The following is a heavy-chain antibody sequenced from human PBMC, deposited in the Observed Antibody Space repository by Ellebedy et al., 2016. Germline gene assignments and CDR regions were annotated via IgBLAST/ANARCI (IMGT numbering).Heavy chain of an antibody. CDR1: GFSFSNFG. CDR2: ISDNGRRT. Sequence: GGSLRLSXAASGFSFSNFGMSWVRQAPGKGLEWVATISDNGRRTYYADSVEGRFTISRDNFKGTLYLQMNTLRVEDTAVYYCAKDNYHGSGNYHARVEHDAFDLWGQGTEVIVSS. V-gene: IGHV3-23*01. CDR3: AKDNYHGSGNYHARVEHDAFDL. D-gene: IGHD3-10*01. J-gene: IGHJ3*01.